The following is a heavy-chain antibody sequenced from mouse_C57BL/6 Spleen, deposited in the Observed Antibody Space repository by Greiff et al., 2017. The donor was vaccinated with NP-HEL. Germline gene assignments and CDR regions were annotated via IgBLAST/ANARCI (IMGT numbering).Heavy chain of an antibody. CDR1: GYAFTNYL. CDR3: ARSSGYYPYFDV. Sequence: VQLQQSGAELVRPGTSVKVSCKASGYAFTNYLIEWVKQRPGQGLEWIGVINPGSGGTNYNEKFKGKATLTADKSSSTAYMQLSSLTSEDSAVYFCARSSGYYPYFDVWGTGTTVTVSS. V-gene: IGHV1-54*01. CDR2: INPGSGGT. D-gene: IGHD2-3*01. J-gene: IGHJ1*03.